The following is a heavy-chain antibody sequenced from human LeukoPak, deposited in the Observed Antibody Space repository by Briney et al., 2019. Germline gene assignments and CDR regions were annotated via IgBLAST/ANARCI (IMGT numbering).Heavy chain of an antibody. CDR1: GFTFSSYS. Sequence: GGSLRLSCAASGFTFSSYSMNWVRQAPGKGLEWVSSISGSSSYIYYADSVKGRFTISRDNAKNSLYLQMNSLRAEDTAVYYCASWRDFNDAFDIWGQGTMVTVSS. CDR3: ASWRDFNDAFDI. CDR2: ISGSSSYI. D-gene: IGHD2-21*02. V-gene: IGHV3-21*01. J-gene: IGHJ3*02.